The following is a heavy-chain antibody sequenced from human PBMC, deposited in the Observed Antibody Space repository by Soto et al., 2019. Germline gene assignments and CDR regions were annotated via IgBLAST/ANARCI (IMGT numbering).Heavy chain of an antibody. CDR3: GSSSCLFYPLGYGMDV. CDR1: GFTFTSSA. J-gene: IGHJ6*02. V-gene: IGHV1-58*01. CDR2: IVVGSGNT. Sequence: QMQLVQSGPEVKKPGTSVKVSCKASGFTFTSSAVQWVRQARGQRLEWIGWIVVGSGNTNYAQKFQERVTITRDMSTSTAYMELSSLRSEDTGVYYCGSSSCLFYPLGYGMDVWGQGTTVTVSS. D-gene: IGHD2-2*01.